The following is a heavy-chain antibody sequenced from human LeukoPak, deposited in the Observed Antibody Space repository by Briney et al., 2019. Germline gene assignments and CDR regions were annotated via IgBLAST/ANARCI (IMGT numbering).Heavy chain of an antibody. CDR2: INYSGST. Sequence: PSETLSLTCSVSGGSISGSQYYWGWVRQPPGKGLEWIGSINYSGSTYYTPSLKSRVTRSVDTSKNQFSLNLNSVTAADTAVYYCTRLSDYWGKGTQVTVSS. CDR3: TRLSDY. J-gene: IGHJ4*02. V-gene: IGHV4-39*01. CDR1: GGSISGSQYY.